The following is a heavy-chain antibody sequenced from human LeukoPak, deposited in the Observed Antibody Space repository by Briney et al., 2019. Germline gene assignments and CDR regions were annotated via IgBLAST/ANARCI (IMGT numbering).Heavy chain of an antibody. CDR3: AKTLSTCSITSCQSPYYYYYMDV. V-gene: IGHV1-2*02. J-gene: IGHJ6*03. Sequence: ASVKVSCKASGYTFTGYYMHWVRQAPGQGLEWMGWINPNSGGTNYAQKFQGRVTMTRDTSISTAYMELSSLRSEDTAVYYCAKTLSTCSITSCQSPYYYYYMDVWGKGTTVTVSS. CDR2: INPNSGGT. D-gene: IGHD2-2*01. CDR1: GYTFTGYY.